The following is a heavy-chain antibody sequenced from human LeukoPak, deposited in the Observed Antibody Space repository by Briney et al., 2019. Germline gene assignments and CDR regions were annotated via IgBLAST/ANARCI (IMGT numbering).Heavy chain of an antibody. D-gene: IGHD5-18*01. CDR2: IYYSGST. Sequence: SETLSLTCTVSGGSISSSSYYWGWIRQPPGKGLEWVGSIYYSGSTYYNPSLKSRVTISVDTSKNQFSLKLSSVTAADTAVYYCASLSWIQLWTDIDYWGQGTLVTVSS. V-gene: IGHV4-39*01. CDR1: GGSISSSSYY. J-gene: IGHJ4*02. CDR3: ASLSWIQLWTDIDY.